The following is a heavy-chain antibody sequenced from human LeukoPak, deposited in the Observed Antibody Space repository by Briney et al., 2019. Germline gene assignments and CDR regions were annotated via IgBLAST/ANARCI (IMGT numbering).Heavy chain of an antibody. J-gene: IGHJ6*03. V-gene: IGHV3-7*01. Sequence: PGGSLRLSCAASGFTFSSYWMSWVRQAPGKGLEWVANIKQDGSEKYYVDSVKGRFTISRDNAKNSLYLQMNSLRAEDTAVYYCASQTYYDFWSGYYYYYMDAWGKGTTVTVSS. CDR2: IKQDGSEK. CDR1: GFTFSSYW. D-gene: IGHD3-3*01. CDR3: ASQTYYDFWSGYYYYYMDA.